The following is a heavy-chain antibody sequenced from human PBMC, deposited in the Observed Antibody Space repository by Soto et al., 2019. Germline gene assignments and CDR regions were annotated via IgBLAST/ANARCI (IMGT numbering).Heavy chain of an antibody. CDR3: ARDLSYPAGTGQLVD. V-gene: IGHV6-1*01. CDR1: GDIVSSSTAA. D-gene: IGHD1-1*01. Sequence: SQTLSLTCAISGDIVSSSTAAWNWIRQSPSRGLEWLGRTYYTSKWNNDYALSVKSRMTITPDTSKNQFSLHLNSVTPEDTAVYYCARDLSYPAGTGQLVDWGQGTLVTVSS. CDR2: TYYTSKWNN. J-gene: IGHJ4*02.